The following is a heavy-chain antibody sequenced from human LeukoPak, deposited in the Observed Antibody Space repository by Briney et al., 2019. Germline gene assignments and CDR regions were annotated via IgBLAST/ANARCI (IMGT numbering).Heavy chain of an antibody. D-gene: IGHD3-22*01. V-gene: IGHV4-38-2*02. CDR3: ARGPYSYDSSGAFDI. J-gene: IGHJ3*02. Sequence: PSETLSLTCTVSGYSISSGYYWGWIRQPPGKGLEWIGNIYHSGRTYYNPSLKSRVTISVDTSKNQFSLKLSSVTAADTAVYFCARGPYSYDSSGAFDIWGQGTMVTVSS. CDR2: IYHSGRT. CDR1: GYSISSGYY.